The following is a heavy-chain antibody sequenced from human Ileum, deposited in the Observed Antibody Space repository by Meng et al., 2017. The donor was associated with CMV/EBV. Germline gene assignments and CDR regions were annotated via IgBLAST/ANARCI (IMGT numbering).Heavy chain of an antibody. CDR1: GFTFNTYW. V-gene: IGHV3-7*01. CDR2: IKEDGSQT. J-gene: IGHJ5*01. Sequence: GESLKISCGVSGFTFNTYWMSWVRQAPGKGLEWMANIKEDGSQTVYVDSVKGRFTISRDNAKTSLYLQMDSLRAEDTAVYYCVRDEWGDSWGQGTLVTVSS. D-gene: IGHD3-16*01. CDR3: VRDEWGDS.